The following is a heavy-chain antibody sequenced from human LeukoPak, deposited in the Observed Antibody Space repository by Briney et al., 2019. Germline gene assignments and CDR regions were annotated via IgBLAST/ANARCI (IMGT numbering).Heavy chain of an antibody. V-gene: IGHV4-34*01. D-gene: IGHD4-17*01. Sequence: SETLSLTCAVYGGSFSGYYWSWIRQPPGKGLEWIGEINHSGSTNYNPSLKSRVTISVDTSKNQFSLKLSSVTAADTAVYYCARHLWGYGDYVTYYYYYGMDVWGQGTTVTVSS. CDR1: GGSFSGYY. J-gene: IGHJ6*02. CDR2: INHSGST. CDR3: ARHLWGYGDYVTYYYYYGMDV.